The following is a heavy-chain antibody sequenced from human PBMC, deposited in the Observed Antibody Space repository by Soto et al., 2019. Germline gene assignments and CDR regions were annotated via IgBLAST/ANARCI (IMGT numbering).Heavy chain of an antibody. D-gene: IGHD4-17*01. Sequence: PSETLSLTCTVSGDSISTNSYSWGWIRQPPGQGLEWIGLFYYSGSTNYNPSLRSRVTISLDTSKTQFSLTLKSVTAADTAVYYCARRYGDSFDIWGQGTMVTVS. CDR2: FYYSGST. CDR1: GDSISTNSYS. CDR3: ARRYGDSFDI. V-gene: IGHV4-39*07. J-gene: IGHJ3*02.